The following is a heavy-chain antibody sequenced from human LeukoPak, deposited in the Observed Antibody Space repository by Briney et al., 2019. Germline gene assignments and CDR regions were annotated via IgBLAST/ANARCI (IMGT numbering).Heavy chain of an antibody. CDR3: ARHHSSGWVGYFDY. CDR1: GVSISSSSYY. V-gene: IGHV4-39*01. Sequence: TSETLSLTCTVSGVSISSSSYYWGWIRQPPGKGLEWIGSIYYSGSTYYNPSLKSRVTISVDTSKNQFSLKLSSVTAADTAVYYCARHHSSGWVGYFDYWGQGTLVTVSS. D-gene: IGHD6-19*01. J-gene: IGHJ4*02. CDR2: IYYSGST.